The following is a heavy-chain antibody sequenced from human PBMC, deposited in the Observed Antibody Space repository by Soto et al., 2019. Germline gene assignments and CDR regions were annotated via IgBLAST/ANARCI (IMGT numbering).Heavy chain of an antibody. D-gene: IGHD2-21*01. Sequence: QVQLVQSGAEVKKPGSSVKVSCKASGGTFSSYAISWVRQAPGQGLEWMGGIIPIFGTANYAQKFQGRVTITADESTSTAYMELSSLRSEDTSVYYCARENPFLGGEIATIGNAFDIWGQGTMVTVSS. V-gene: IGHV1-69*01. J-gene: IGHJ3*02. CDR2: IIPIFGTA. CDR1: GGTFSSYA. CDR3: ARENPFLGGEIATIGNAFDI.